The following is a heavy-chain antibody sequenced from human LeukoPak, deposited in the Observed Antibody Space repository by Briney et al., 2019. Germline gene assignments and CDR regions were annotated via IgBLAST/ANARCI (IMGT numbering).Heavy chain of an antibody. CDR1: GFTVSSNY. CDR2: IYSGGST. J-gene: IGHJ4*02. CDR3: VRDVYCSGGSCQQN. D-gene: IGHD2-15*01. V-gene: IGHV3-66*01. Sequence: PGGSLRLSRAASGFTVSSNYMSWVRQAPGKGLEWVSVIYSGGSTYYADSVKGRFIISRDNSKNTLYLQMNSLGAEDTAVYYCVRDVYCSGGSCQQNWGQGTLVTVSS.